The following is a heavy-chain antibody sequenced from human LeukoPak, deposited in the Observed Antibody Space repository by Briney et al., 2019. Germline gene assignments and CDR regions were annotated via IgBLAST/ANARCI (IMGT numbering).Heavy chain of an antibody. J-gene: IGHJ4*02. CDR2: ISYDGSNK. D-gene: IGHD3-16*02. CDR3: ARDRFGGVIVHFDY. V-gene: IGHV3-30*04. CDR1: RFTFSSYA. Sequence: PGGSLRLSCAASRFTFSSYAMHWVRQAPGKGLEWVAVISYDGSNKYYADSVKGRFTISRDNSKNTLYLQMNSLRAEDTAVYYCARDRFGGVIVHFDYWGQGTLVTVSS.